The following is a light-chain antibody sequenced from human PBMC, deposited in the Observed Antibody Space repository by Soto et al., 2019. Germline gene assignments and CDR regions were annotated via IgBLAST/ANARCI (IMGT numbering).Light chain of an antibody. Sequence: EIVLTQSPGTLTLSPGDRGTLSCRASQSVSNSYLAWYQQEPGQAPRLLIYGASNRATGIPDRISGSGSGTDFTLTISRLEPEDFAVYYCQQYGSSPWTFGQGTKVDIK. CDR3: QQYGSSPWT. V-gene: IGKV3-20*01. CDR1: QSVSNSY. CDR2: GAS. J-gene: IGKJ1*01.